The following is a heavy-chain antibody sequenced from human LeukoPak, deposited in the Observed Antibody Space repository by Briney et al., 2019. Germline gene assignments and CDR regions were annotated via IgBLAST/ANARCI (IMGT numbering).Heavy chain of an antibody. V-gene: IGHV1-69*06. J-gene: IGHJ4*02. CDR3: ARYDCSGARCYVSYCHY. Sequence: SVKVSCKASGDTFSSYAISWVRQAPGQGLEWMGGIIPIFGTANLAQKLQGRVTITADTSTSTAYMELSSLRSEDTAVYYCARYDCSGARCYVSYCHYWGQGTLVTVSS. CDR2: IIPIFGTA. D-gene: IGHD2-15*01. CDR1: GDTFSSYA.